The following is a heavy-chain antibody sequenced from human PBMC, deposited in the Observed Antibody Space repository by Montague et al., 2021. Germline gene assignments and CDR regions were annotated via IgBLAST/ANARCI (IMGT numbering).Heavy chain of an antibody. Sequence: SLRLSCAASGFTFSCYVMSWVRQPPGQGLQWVSSIYSAGSNIFYVDSVKGRFTISRDNSKNTMYLQMNSLRAEDTAVYYCYGESSAPYYFDYWGRGTLVTVSS. CDR1: GFTFSCYV. J-gene: IGHJ4*02. CDR2: IYSAGSNI. CDR3: YGESSAPYYFDY. V-gene: IGHV3-23*03. D-gene: IGHD3-16*02.